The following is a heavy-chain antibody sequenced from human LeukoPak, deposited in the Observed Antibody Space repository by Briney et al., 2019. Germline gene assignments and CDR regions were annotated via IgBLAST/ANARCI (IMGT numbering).Heavy chain of an antibody. CDR2: IWYDGSNK. CDR3: ARDLGEPHGGMDV. Sequence: PGRSLRLSCAASGFTFSSYAMHWVRQAPGKGLEWVAVIWYDGSNKYYADSVKGRFTISRDNSKNTLYLQMNSLRAEDTAVYYCARDLGEPHGGMDVWGQGTTVTVSS. J-gene: IGHJ6*02. V-gene: IGHV3-33*08. D-gene: IGHD3-16*01. CDR1: GFTFSSYA.